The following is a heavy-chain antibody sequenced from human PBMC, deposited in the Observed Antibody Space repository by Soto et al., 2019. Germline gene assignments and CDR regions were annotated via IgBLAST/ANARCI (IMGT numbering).Heavy chain of an antibody. J-gene: IGHJ5*02. CDR3: ANNYDLAWFDP. Sequence: SETLSLTCTVSGGSISSGGYYWSWIRQHPGNGLEWIGYIYYSGSTYYNPSLKSRVTISVDTSKNQFSLKLSSVTAADTAVYYCANNYDLAWFDPWGQGTLVTVSS. V-gene: IGHV4-31*03. D-gene: IGHD5-12*01. CDR1: GGSISSGGYY. CDR2: IYYSGST.